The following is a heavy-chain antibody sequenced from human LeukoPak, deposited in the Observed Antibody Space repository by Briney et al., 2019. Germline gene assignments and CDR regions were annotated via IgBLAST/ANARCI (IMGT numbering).Heavy chain of an antibody. D-gene: IGHD3-9*01. V-gene: IGHV4-34*01. J-gene: IGHJ4*02. CDR3: ARGLVLRYFDWLPFEY. CDR2: INHSGST. CDR1: GGSFSGYY. Sequence: SSETLSLTCAVYGGSFSGYYWSWIRQPPGKWLEWIGEINHSGSTNYNPSLKSRATISVDTSKNQFSLKLSSVTAADTAVYYCARGLVLRYFDWLPFEYWGQGTLVTVSS.